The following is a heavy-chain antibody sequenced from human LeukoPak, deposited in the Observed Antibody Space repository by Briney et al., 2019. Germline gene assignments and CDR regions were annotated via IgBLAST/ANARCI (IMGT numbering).Heavy chain of an antibody. CDR2: ISGSGGTT. J-gene: IGHJ6*03. CDR3: AKVVLVYYYMDV. V-gene: IGHV3-23*01. D-gene: IGHD3-3*02. CDR1: GFTFSSYA. Sequence: GGSLRLSCAASGFTFSSYAMSWVRQAPGKGLEWVSGISGSGGTTYYADSVKGRFTISRDNSKNTLYLQMNSLRAEDTAVYYCAKVVLVYYYMDVWGKGTTVTVSS.